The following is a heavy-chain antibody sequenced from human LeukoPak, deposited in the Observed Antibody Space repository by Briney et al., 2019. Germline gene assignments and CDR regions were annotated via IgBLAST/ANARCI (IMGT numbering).Heavy chain of an antibody. CDR3: ARDPLSTASHIYFDN. CDR1: GFPFSNYA. Sequence: GGSLRLSCAASGFPFSNYAMSWVRQAPEKGLEWVSSISGSGDITYYADSVKGRFTISRDNSKSTLFLQMDSLGAEDTALYYCARDPLSTASHIYFDNWGQGTLVTVSS. J-gene: IGHJ4*02. CDR2: ISGSGDIT. V-gene: IGHV3-23*01. D-gene: IGHD2-8*02.